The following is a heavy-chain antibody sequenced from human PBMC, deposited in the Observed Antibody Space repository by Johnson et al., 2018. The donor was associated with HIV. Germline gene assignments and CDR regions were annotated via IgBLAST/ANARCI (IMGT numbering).Heavy chain of an antibody. D-gene: IGHD4-17*01. Sequence: VQLVESGGGLVQPGGSLRLSCAASGFTFDDYGMSWVRQAPGKGLEWVSGISWNSGSIDYADSVKGRFSISRDNPKKSLYLQMNGLRPEDTGIYYCAKDIVYGVYGSQGAFHIWGRGTMVKVSS. CDR1: GFTFDDYG. J-gene: IGHJ3*02. V-gene: IGHV3-9*01. CDR3: AKDIVYGVYGSQGAFHI. CDR2: ISWNSGSI.